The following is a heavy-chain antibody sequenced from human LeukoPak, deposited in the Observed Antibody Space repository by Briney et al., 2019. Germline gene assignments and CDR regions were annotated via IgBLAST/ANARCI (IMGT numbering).Heavy chain of an antibody. J-gene: IGHJ6*02. CDR3: AKDREVVAATGVGYYYYGMDV. D-gene: IGHD2-15*01. V-gene: IGHV3-9*01. Sequence: PGGSLRLSCAASGFTFDDYAMHWVRQAPGKGLEWVSGISWNSGSIGYADSVKGRFTISRDNAKNSLYLQMNSLRAEDTALYYCAKDREVVAATGVGYYYYGMDVWGQGTTVTVSS. CDR2: ISWNSGSI. CDR1: GFTFDDYA.